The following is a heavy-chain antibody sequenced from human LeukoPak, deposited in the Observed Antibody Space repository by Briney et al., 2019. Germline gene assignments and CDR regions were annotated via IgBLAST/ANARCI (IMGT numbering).Heavy chain of an antibody. D-gene: IGHD3-22*01. J-gene: IGHJ4*02. V-gene: IGHV1-8*01. CDR1: GYTFTSYD. CDR2: MNPNSGNT. Sequence: ASVKVSCKASGYTFTSYDINWVRQATGQGLEWMGWMNPNSGNTGYAQKFQGRVTMTRNTSISTAYMELSSLRSEDTAVYYCARGRPHYYDSSGSIDYWGQGTLVTVSS. CDR3: ARGRPHYYDSSGSIDY.